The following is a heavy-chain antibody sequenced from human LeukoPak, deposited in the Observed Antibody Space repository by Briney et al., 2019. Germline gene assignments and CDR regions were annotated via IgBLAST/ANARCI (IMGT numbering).Heavy chain of an antibody. CDR1: GFTFDDYG. J-gene: IGHJ3*02. Sequence: GGSLRLSCAASGFTFDDYGMSWVRQAPGKGLEWVSGINWNGGSTGYADSVKGRFTISRDNAKNSLYLQKNSLRAEDTALYYCARDIQRPPAESDAFDIWGQGTMVTVSS. V-gene: IGHV3-20*04. CDR2: INWNGGST. CDR3: ARDIQRPPAESDAFDI. D-gene: IGHD2-2*01.